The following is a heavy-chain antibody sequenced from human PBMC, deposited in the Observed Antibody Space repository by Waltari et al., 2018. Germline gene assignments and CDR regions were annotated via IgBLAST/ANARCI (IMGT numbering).Heavy chain of an antibody. CDR3: AREGGSYYSSAFDI. D-gene: IGHD1-26*01. Sequence: EVQLVQSGAEVKKPGATVKLSCKVSGYTFPDYYMHWVHPAPGKGLEWMGLVDPEDGETIYAEKFQGRVTITADESTSTAYMELSSLRSEDTAVYYCAREGGSYYSSAFDIWGQGTMVTVSS. CDR2: VDPEDGET. V-gene: IGHV1-69-2*01. J-gene: IGHJ3*02. CDR1: GYTFPDYY.